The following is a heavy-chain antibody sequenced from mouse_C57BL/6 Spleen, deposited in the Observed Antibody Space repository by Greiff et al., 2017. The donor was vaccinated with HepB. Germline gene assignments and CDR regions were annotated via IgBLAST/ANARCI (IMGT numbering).Heavy chain of an antibody. J-gene: IGHJ2*01. Sequence: QVQLKQSGPELVKPGASVKLSCKASGYTFTSYDINWVKQRPGQGLEWIGWIYPRDGSTKYNEKFKGKATFTVDTSSNTAYVELHRRTSEDAAVYVCASYVYDGRSRYYFDYWGQGTTLTVSS. V-gene: IGHV1-85*01. CDR1: GYTFTSYD. CDR2: IYPRDGST. CDR3: ASYVYDGRSRYYFDY. D-gene: IGHD2-2*01.